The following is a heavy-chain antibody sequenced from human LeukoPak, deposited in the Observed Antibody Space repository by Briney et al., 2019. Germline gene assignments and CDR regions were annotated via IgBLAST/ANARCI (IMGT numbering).Heavy chain of an antibody. CDR2: INHSGST. CDR1: GGSFSGYY. J-gene: IGHJ6*02. D-gene: IGHD4-17*01. CDR3: ARGPYGDYGTHYYYGMDV. V-gene: IGHV4-34*01. Sequence: SETLSLTCAVYGGSFSGYYWSWIRQPPGKGLEWIGEINHSGSTNYNPSLKSRVTISVDTSKNQFSLKLSSVTAADTAVYYCARGPYGDYGTHYYYGMDVWGQGTTVTVSS.